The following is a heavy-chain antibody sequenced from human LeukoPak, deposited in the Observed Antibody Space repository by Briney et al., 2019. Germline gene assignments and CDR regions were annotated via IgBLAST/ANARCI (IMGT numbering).Heavy chain of an antibody. V-gene: IGHV3-48*03. CDR3: VRGMGVSMLYNFDY. Sequence: QPGGSLRLSCAASGFTLSFYEMNWVRQAPGKGLEWIAYISGSGQNMHYADSVKGRFIISRDNSKNTLYLQMNNLRAEDTAVYYCVRGMGVSMLYNFDYWGQGTLVTVSS. J-gene: IGHJ4*02. CDR1: GFTLSFYE. D-gene: IGHD3-10*01. CDR2: ISGSGQNM.